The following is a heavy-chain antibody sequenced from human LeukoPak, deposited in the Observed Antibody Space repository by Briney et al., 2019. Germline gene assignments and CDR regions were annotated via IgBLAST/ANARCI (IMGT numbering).Heavy chain of an antibody. V-gene: IGHV3-23*01. J-gene: IGHJ4*02. CDR1: GFTFSSNW. D-gene: IGHD3-22*01. Sequence: GGSLRLSCAVSGFTFSSNWMSWVRQAPGKGLEWVSAISGSGGSTYYADSVKGRFTISRDNSKNTLYLQMNSLRAEDTAVYYCAKVLTYYYDSSGYPDYWGQGTLVTVSS. CDR3: AKVLTYYYDSSGYPDY. CDR2: ISGSGGST.